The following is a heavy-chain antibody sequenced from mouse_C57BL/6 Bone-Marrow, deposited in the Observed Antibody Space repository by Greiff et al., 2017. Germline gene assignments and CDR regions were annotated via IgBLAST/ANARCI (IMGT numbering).Heavy chain of an antibody. V-gene: IGHV1-80*01. CDR2: IYPGDGDT. CDR1: GYAFSSYW. CDR3: ARGGWFPFAY. D-gene: IGHD2-3*01. Sequence: VKLQESGAELVKPGASVKISCKASGYAFSSYWMNWVKQRPGKGLEWIGQIYPGDGDTNYNGKFKGKATLTADKSSSTAYMQLSSLTSEDSAVDFCARGGWFPFAYWGQGTLVTVAA. J-gene: IGHJ3*01.